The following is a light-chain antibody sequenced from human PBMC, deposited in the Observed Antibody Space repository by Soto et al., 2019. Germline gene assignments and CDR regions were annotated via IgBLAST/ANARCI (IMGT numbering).Light chain of an antibody. J-gene: IGKJ4*01. CDR3: QQSYSTLT. CDR2: AES. Sequence: DIQMTQSPSSLSASVGDRVTITCRASQSISSYLNWYQQKPGKAPKLLIYAESSLQSGVPSRFSGSGSGTDFTLTISSLQPEDFATYYCQQSYSTLTFGGGTKVDIK. V-gene: IGKV1-39*01. CDR1: QSISSY.